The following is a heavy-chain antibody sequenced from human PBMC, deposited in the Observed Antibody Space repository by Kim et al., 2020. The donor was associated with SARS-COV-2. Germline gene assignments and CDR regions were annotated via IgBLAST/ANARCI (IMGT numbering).Heavy chain of an antibody. CDR3: ATGGLEAAGIVY. CDR2: IWYDGSNK. J-gene: IGHJ4*02. D-gene: IGHD6-13*01. CDR1: GFIFSNHA. V-gene: IGHV3-33*01. Sequence: GGSLRLSCAASGFIFSNHAMHWVRQAPGKGLEWVSIIWYDGSNKYYADSVKGRFTISRDNSKNTLYLQMNSLRAEDTAVYYCATGGLEAAGIVYWGQGTLVTVSS.